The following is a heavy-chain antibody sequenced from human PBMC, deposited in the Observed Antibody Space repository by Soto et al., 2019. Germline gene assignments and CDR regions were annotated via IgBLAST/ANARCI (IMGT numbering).Heavy chain of an antibody. CDR2: ISFDGSNK. CDR3: ARGRYCSGTACYTDYYFGMDV. CDR1: GFTFSIYA. J-gene: IGHJ6*02. D-gene: IGHD2-2*02. V-gene: IGHV3-30-3*01. Sequence: GGSLRLSCAASGFTFSIYAMHWVRQAPGEGLEWVAVISFDGSNKYYADSVKGRFTISRDNSKNTLYVEMNSLRGEDTAVYYCARGRYCSGTACYTDYYFGMDVWGQGTTVTVSS.